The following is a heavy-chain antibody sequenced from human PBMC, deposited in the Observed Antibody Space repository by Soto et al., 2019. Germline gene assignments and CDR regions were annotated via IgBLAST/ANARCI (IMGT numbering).Heavy chain of an antibody. V-gene: IGHV1-3*01. CDR2: INAGNGNT. CDR1: GYTFTSYA. CDR3: ARGGYDIHYYYYGMDV. D-gene: IGHD5-12*01. Sequence: ASVKVSCNASGYTFTSYAMHLVRQAPGQRLEWMGWINAGNGNTKYSQRFQGRVTITRDTSASTAYMELSSLRSEDTAVYYCARGGYDIHYYYYGMDVWGQGTTVTVSS. J-gene: IGHJ6*02.